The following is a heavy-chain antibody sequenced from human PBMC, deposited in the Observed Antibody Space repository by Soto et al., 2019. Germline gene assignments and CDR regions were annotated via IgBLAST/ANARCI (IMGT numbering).Heavy chain of an antibody. V-gene: IGHV5-10-1*03. CDR1: GYSFTSYW. CDR3: ASSGSRYFDWLLRDHLDAFDI. D-gene: IGHD3-9*01. J-gene: IGHJ3*02. Sequence: EVQLVQSGAEVKKPGESLRISCKGSGYSFTSYWISWVRQMPGKGLEWMGRIDPSDSYTNYSPSFQGHVTISADKSISTAYLQWSSLKASDTAMYYCASSGSRYFDWLLRDHLDAFDIWGQGTMVTVSS. CDR2: IDPSDSYT.